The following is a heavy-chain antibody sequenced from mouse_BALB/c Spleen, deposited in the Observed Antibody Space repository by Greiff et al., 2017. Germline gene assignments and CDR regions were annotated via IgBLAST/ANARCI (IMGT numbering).Heavy chain of an antibody. CDR2: IDPANGNT. CDR3: ARETYYAMDY. Sequence: VQLKESGAELVKPGASVKLSCTASGFNIKDTYMHWVKQRPEQGLEWIGRIDPANGNTKYDPKFQGKATITADTSSNTAYLQLSSLTSEDTAVYYCARETYYAMDYWGQGTSVTVSS. CDR1: GFNIKDTY. V-gene: IGHV14-3*02. J-gene: IGHJ4*01.